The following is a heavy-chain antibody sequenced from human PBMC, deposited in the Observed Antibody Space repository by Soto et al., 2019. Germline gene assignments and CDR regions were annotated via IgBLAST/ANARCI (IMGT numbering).Heavy chain of an antibody. CDR3: AGGIGGESEF. V-gene: IGHV3-7*05. J-gene: IGHJ4*02. CDR2: IGKDGSEK. D-gene: IGHD3-10*01. CDR1: GLAFGDFW. Sequence: EVQLVESGGGLVQPGGSLRLSCAASGLAFGDFWMNWVRQAPGKGLEWVANIGKDGSEKNYVDSVKGRFTISRDNARNSLYLQMNSLSVEDTAVYFCAGGIGGESEFWGPGTDVTVSS.